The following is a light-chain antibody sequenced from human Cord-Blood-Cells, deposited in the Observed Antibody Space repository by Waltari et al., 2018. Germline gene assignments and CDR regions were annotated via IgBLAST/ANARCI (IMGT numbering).Light chain of an antibody. V-gene: IGLV2-8*01. CDR1: SSDVGGSNS. CDR3: SSYAGSNNLV. J-gene: IGLJ3*02. CDR2: EVS. Sequence: QSALTQPPSASGSPGQSVTISCTGTSSDVGGSNSVSWYQQHPGKAPKLMIYEVSKRPSGVPDRFSGSKSGNTASQTVSGLQAEDEADYYCSSYAGSNNLVFGGGTKLTVL.